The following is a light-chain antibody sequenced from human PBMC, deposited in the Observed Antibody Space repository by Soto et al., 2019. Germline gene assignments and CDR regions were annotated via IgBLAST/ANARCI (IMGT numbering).Light chain of an antibody. CDR1: QSVSSN. CDR2: GAS. Sequence: EIVMTQSPATLSVSPGESATLSCRASQSVSSNLAWYQQKPGQAPRLLIYGASSRATGIPDRFSGSGSGTDFTLTIRRLEPEDFAVYYCKQYGSSPRTFGQGTKVEIK. V-gene: IGKV3-20*01. J-gene: IGKJ1*01. CDR3: KQYGSSPRT.